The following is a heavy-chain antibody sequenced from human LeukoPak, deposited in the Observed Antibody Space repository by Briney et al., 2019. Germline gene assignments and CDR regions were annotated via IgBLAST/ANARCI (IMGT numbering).Heavy chain of an antibody. D-gene: IGHD6-6*01. CDR1: GYTFTGYY. Sequence: ASVKVSCKASGYTFTGYYMHWVRQAPGQGLEWMGWINPNSGGTNYAQKFQGRVTMTRDTPISTAYMELSRLRSDDTAVYYCARASGYSSSGHYWGQGTLVTVSS. CDR3: ARASGYSSSGHY. CDR2: INPNSGGT. J-gene: IGHJ4*02. V-gene: IGHV1-2*02.